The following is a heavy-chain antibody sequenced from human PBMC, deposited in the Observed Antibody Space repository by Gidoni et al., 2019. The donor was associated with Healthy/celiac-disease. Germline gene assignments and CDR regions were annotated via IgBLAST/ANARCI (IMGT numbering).Heavy chain of an antibody. CDR1: GGSISRGSYY. D-gene: IGHD3-22*01. CDR3: ARDGPYYYDSSGYQAY. Sequence: QVQLQESGPGLVKPSQTLSLTCTVSGGSISRGSYYWSWIRQPAGKGLEWIGRIYTSGSTNYNPSLKSRVTISVDTSKNQFSLKLNSVTAADTAVYYCARDGPYYYDSSGYQAYWGQGTLVTVSS. J-gene: IGHJ4*02. V-gene: IGHV4-61*02. CDR2: IYTSGST.